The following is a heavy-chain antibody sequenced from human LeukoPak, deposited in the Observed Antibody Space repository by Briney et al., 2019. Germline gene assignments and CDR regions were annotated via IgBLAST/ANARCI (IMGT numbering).Heavy chain of an antibody. Sequence: PSETLSLTCTVSGGSISSYYWSWIRQPPGKGLEWIGYIYYSGSTNYSPSLKSRVTISVDTSKNQCSLKLSSVTAADTAVYYCARSWGSGSYDWFDPWGQGTLVTVSS. CDR1: GGSISSYY. V-gene: IGHV4-59*01. D-gene: IGHD3-10*01. CDR2: IYYSGST. CDR3: ARSWGSGSYDWFDP. J-gene: IGHJ5*02.